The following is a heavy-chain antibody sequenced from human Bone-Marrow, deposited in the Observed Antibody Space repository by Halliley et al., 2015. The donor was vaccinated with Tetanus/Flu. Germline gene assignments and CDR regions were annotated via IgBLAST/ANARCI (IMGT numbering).Heavy chain of an antibody. CDR3: ARRIAVANTGHYFDY. CDR2: IYPGGSNT. D-gene: IGHD6-19*01. J-gene: IGHJ4*02. CDR1: GYTFPSYW. Sequence: QLVQSGAEVKKPGESLKISCKGSGYTFPSYWIVWVRQMPGRGLEWVGIIYPGGSNTRYSPSFQGQVTISADKSIRTAYLQWSSLRAADTAVYYCARRIAVANTGHYFDYWGQGTLVSVSS. V-gene: IGHV5-51*03.